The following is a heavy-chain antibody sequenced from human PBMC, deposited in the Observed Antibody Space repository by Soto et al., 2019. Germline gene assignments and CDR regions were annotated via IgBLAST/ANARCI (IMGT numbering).Heavy chain of an antibody. CDR3: SRKDQYDTDGYRNY. V-gene: IGHV3-49*04. D-gene: IGHD3-16*02. J-gene: IGHJ4*02. CDR2: IRSRAYGATT. Sequence: GGSLRLSCTGSVFSFGDYAMSWVRQIPGKGLEWIGFIRSRAYGATTEYGASVKGRFTISRDDSKSMVYLQMNSLTTEDTGVYFCSRKDQYDTDGYRNYWGQGTRVTVPQ. CDR1: VFSFGDYA.